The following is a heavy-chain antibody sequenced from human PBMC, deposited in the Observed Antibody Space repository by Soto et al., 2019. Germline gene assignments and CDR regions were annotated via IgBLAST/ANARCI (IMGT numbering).Heavy chain of an antibody. J-gene: IGHJ6*02. V-gene: IGHV2-5*02. Sequence: QITLKESGPTLVKPTQTLTLTCTFSGFSLSNSGVGVGWIRQPPGTALEWLALIYWDDDKRYSPSLKSRLTITKDTAKNKGVLTMTNMDPVDTATYYCAHSDRLRLLEWDDPYYGMYFGGQGTPVTFAS. CDR1: GFSLSNSGVG. CDR3: AHSDRLRLLEWDDPYYGMYF. CDR2: IYWDDDK. D-gene: IGHD3-3*01.